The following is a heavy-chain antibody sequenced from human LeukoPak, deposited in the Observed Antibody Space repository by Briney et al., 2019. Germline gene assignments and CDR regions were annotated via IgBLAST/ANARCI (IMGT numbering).Heavy chain of an antibody. Sequence: GGSLRLSCAASGFTFSSYSMNWVRQAPGKGLEWVSSISSSSSYIYYADSVKGRFTISRDNAKNSLYLQMNSLRAEDTAVYYCARNVRYYYDNRSNRVGYFDYWGQGTLVTVSS. V-gene: IGHV3-21*01. J-gene: IGHJ4*02. CDR2: ISSSSSYI. CDR3: ARNVRYYYDNRSNRVGYFDY. CDR1: GFTFSSYS. D-gene: IGHD3-22*01.